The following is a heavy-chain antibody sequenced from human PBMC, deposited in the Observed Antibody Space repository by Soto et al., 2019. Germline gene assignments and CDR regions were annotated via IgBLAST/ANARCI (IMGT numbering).Heavy chain of an antibody. V-gene: IGHV4-34*01. D-gene: IGHD1-1*01. J-gene: IGHJ6*02. CDR3: ARDPPVWNYYNYYGMDV. CDR2: INHSGST. CDR1: GGSFSGYY. Sequence: SETLSLTCAVYGGSFSGYYWSWIRQPPGKGLEWIGEINHSGSTNYNPSLKSRVTISVDTSKNQFSLKLSSVAAADTAVYYCARDPPVWNYYNYYGMDVRGQGTTVTVSS.